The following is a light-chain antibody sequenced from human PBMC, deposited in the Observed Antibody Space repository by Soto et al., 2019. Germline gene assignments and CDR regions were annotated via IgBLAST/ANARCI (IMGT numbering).Light chain of an antibody. CDR1: TSDVGGYNY. V-gene: IGLV2-14*01. CDR2: EVS. J-gene: IGLJ1*01. CDR3: SSYTSSTTRV. Sequence: QSALTQPASVSGSPGQSISISCTGTTSDVGGYNYVSWYQQYPGKDPKLMIYEVSNRPSGVSDRFSGSKSGNTASLTISGLQAEDEADYYCSSYTSSTTRVFGTGTKLTVL.